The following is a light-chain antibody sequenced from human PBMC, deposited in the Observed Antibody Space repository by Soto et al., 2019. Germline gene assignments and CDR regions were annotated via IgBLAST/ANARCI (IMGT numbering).Light chain of an antibody. V-gene: IGKV2-28*01. CDR1: QSLLHSNGYNY. J-gene: IGKJ4*01. CDR2: LGS. CDR3: MQALQTPS. Sequence: ESVMTQSPLSLSVTPGEPASISCRSSQSLLHSNGYNYLDWYLQKPGQSPQLLIYLGSFRAAEVPDRFSGSGSGTDFTLKISRVEAADVGVYYCMQALQTPSFGGGTKVEIK.